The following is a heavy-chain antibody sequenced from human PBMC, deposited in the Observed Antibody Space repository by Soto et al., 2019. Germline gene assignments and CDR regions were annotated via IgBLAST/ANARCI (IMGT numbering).Heavy chain of an antibody. Sequence: SETLSLTCTVSGGSISSGGYYWSWIRQHPGKGLEWIGYIYYSGSTYYNPSLKSRVTISVDTSKNQFSLKLSSVTAADTAVYYCARSSGFGELSSDYWGQGTLVTVSS. CDR2: IYYSGST. CDR3: ARSSGFGELSSDY. CDR1: GGSISSGGYY. J-gene: IGHJ4*02. D-gene: IGHD3-10*01. V-gene: IGHV4-31*03.